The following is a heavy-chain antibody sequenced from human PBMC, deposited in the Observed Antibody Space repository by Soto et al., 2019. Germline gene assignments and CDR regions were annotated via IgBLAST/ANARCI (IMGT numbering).Heavy chain of an antibody. CDR1: GFSITSFA. J-gene: IGHJ4*02. Sequence: GGSLRLSCVASGFSITSFAMSWVRQAPGKGLEWASAISASGGSTYADSVKGRFTISRDNSKNTLYLQMNSLRVEDTAVYYCAKVLSSGSYSGALEYWGPRALVTVSP. D-gene: IGHD1-26*01. CDR3: AKVLSSGSYSGALEY. CDR2: ISASGGST. V-gene: IGHV3-23*01.